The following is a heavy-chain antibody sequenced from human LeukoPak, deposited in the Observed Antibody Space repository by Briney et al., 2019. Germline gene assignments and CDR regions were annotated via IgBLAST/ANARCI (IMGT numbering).Heavy chain of an antibody. CDR3: ATYSSSSWGYYYYYMDV. CDR1: GFTFSSYS. CDR2: ISSSSSYI. Sequence: GGSLRLSCAASGFTFSSYSMNWVRQAPGKGLEWVSSISSSSSYIYYADSVKGRFTISRDNAKNSLYLQMNSLRAEDTAVYYCATYSSSSWGYYYYYMDVWGKGTTVTVSS. V-gene: IGHV3-21*01. D-gene: IGHD6-6*01. J-gene: IGHJ6*03.